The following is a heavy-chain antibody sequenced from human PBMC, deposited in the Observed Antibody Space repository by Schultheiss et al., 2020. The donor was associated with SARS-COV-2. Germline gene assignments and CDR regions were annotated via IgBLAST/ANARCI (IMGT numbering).Heavy chain of an antibody. D-gene: IGHD6-13*01. CDR1: GGSISSGGYY. J-gene: IGHJ4*02. CDR2: IYYSGST. V-gene: IGHV4-31*03. Sequence: SETLSLPCTVSGGSISSGGYYWSWIRQHPGKGLEWIGYIYYSGSTYYNPSLKSRVTISVDTSKNQFSLKLSSVTAADTAVYYCARYLYSSSWYYDYWGQGTLVTGSS. CDR3: ARYLYSSSWYYDY.